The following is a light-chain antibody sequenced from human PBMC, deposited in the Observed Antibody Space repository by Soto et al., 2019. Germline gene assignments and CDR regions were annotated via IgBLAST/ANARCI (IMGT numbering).Light chain of an antibody. CDR1: SSDVGSYNL. Sequence: QSVLTQPASVSGSPGQSITISCTGTSSDVGSYNLVSWYQQHPGKAPKLMIYEGSKRTSGVSNRFSGSKSGNTASLTISGLQAEDEAAYYCCSYAGSSTYVFGTGTKLTVL. J-gene: IGLJ1*01. CDR2: EGS. V-gene: IGLV2-23*01. CDR3: CSYAGSSTYV.